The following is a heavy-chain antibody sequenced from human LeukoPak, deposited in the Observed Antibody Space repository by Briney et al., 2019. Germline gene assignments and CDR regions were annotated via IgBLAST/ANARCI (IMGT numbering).Heavy chain of an antibody. CDR1: GYSFTHYH. V-gene: IGHV1-2*02. J-gene: IGHJ5*02. D-gene: IGHD6-19*01. CDR2: INTKTGGT. CDR3: ARGRPGYSSYFDP. Sequence: GASVKVSCKAPGYSFTHYHMHWVRHAPGQELEWMGWINTKTGGTNYAQTFQGRVTLTRDTSISTVYMEMSSLRSDDTAVYYCARGRPGYSSYFDPWGQGTLVTVSS.